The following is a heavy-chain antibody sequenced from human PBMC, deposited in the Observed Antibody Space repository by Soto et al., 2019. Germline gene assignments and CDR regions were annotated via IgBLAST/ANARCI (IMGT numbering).Heavy chain of an antibody. D-gene: IGHD4-17*01. CDR1: GGSISSSSYY. Sequence: QLQLQESGPGLVKPSETLSLTCTVSGGSISSSSYYWGWIRQPRGKGLEWIGSIYYSGSTYYNPSLKSRVTISVDTSKNQFSLKLSSVTAADTAVYYCARDYGDYGYYFDYWGQGTLVTVSS. V-gene: IGHV4-39*01. CDR2: IYYSGST. CDR3: ARDYGDYGYYFDY. J-gene: IGHJ4*02.